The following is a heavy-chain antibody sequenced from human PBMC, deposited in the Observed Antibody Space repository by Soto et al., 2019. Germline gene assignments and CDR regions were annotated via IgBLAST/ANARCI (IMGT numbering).Heavy chain of an antibody. CDR1: GGSISSYY. CDR3: AREVPAAITWFDP. D-gene: IGHD2-2*02. Sequence: TSETLSLTCTVSGGSISSYYWSWIRQPPGKGLEWIGYIYYSGSTNYNPSLKSRVTISVDTSKNQFSLKLSPVTAADTAVYYCAREVPAAITWFDPWGQGTLVTVSS. V-gene: IGHV4-59*01. J-gene: IGHJ5*02. CDR2: IYYSGST.